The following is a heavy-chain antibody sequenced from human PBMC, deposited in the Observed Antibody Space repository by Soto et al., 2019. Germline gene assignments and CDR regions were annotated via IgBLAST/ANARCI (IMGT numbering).Heavy chain of an antibody. J-gene: IGHJ4*02. V-gene: IGHV1-18*01. CDR2: ISAYKGNT. Sequence: QVQLVQSGAEVKKPGASVKVSCKASGYTFTSYGISWVRQAPGQGLEWMGWISAYKGNTKYEQKLQGRFTMTTDTPTSTAYMELRSLRSDDTAVYYCARDAAVGLFDYWGQGTLVTVSS. D-gene: IGHD1-26*01. CDR3: ARDAAVGLFDY. CDR1: GYTFTSYG.